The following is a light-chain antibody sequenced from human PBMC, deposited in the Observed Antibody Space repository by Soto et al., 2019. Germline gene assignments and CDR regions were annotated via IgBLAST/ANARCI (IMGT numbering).Light chain of an antibody. Sequence: EIVMTQSPATLSVSPGERATLSCRASQSVRSNLAWYQQKPGQAPRLLIYGASISASGISDRFSGGGSGTEFTLTVSSLQSEDFAVYYCQQYSDWPLTFGPGTKVDIK. J-gene: IGKJ3*01. CDR2: GAS. CDR1: QSVRSN. V-gene: IGKV3-15*01. CDR3: QQYSDWPLT.